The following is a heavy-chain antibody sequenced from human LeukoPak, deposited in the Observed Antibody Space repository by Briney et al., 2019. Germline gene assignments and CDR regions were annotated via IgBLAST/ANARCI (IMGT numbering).Heavy chain of an antibody. Sequence: SQTLSLTCTVSGGSISSGSYYWSWIRQPAGKGLEWIGRIYTSGSTNYNPSLKSRVTISVDTSKNQFSLKLSSVTAADTAVYYCAREVGSVLRYFDWLLPRPQNYYYYYMDVWGEGTTVTISS. V-gene: IGHV4-61*02. CDR3: AREVGSVLRYFDWLLPRPQNYYYYYMDV. CDR1: GGSISSGSYY. CDR2: IYTSGST. J-gene: IGHJ6*03. D-gene: IGHD3-9*01.